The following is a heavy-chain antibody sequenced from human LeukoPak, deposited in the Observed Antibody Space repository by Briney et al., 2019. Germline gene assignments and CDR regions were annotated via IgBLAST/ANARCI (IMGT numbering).Heavy chain of an antibody. V-gene: IGHV4-34*01. Sequence: SETLSLTCAVYGGSFSGYYWSWIRQPPGKGLEWNAEINHSGSTNYNPSLKSRVTISVDTSNNQFSLKLSSVTAADTAVYYCARRRRYCSGGSCYSAHVLDYWGQGTLVTVSS. CDR3: ARRRRYCSGGSCYSAHVLDY. J-gene: IGHJ4*02. CDR2: INHSGST. D-gene: IGHD2-15*01. CDR1: GGSFSGYY.